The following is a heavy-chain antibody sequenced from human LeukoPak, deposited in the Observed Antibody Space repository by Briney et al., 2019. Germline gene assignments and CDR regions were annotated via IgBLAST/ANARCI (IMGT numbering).Heavy chain of an antibody. CDR3: ARRITSNWFDT. CDR2: IYPGDSDT. Sequence: GESLKISCKGSGYSLTNYWIGWVRPMPGKGLEWMGIIYPGDSDTRYSPSFQGQVTISADKSISTAYLQWSSLKASDTAMYYCARRITSNWFDTWGQGTLVTVSS. V-gene: IGHV5-51*01. CDR1: GYSLTNYW. J-gene: IGHJ5*02.